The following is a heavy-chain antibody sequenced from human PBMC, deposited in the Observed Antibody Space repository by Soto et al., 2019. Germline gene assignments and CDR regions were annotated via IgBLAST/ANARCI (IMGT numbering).Heavy chain of an antibody. CDR1: GFTFSSYA. V-gene: IGHV3-23*01. CDR3: AKAGIAVACPRYDFDY. Sequence: GGSLRLSCAASGFTFSSYAMSWVRQAPGKGLEWVSAISGSGGSTYYADSVKGRFTISRDNSKNTLYLQMNSLRAEDTAVYYCAKAGIAVACPRYDFDYWGQGTLVTVSS. CDR2: ISGSGGST. J-gene: IGHJ4*02. D-gene: IGHD6-19*01.